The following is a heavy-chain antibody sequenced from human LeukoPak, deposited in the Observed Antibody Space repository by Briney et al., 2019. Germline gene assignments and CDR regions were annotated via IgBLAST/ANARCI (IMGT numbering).Heavy chain of an antibody. Sequence: GGSLRLSCAASGFTVSSNYMSWVRQAPGKGLEWVSIIYSGGSTYYADSVKGRFTISRDNSKNTLYLQMNSLRAEDTAVYYCARERADYYYMDVWGKGTTVTVSS. CDR2: IYSGGST. V-gene: IGHV3-53*01. CDR1: GFTVSSNY. J-gene: IGHJ6*03. CDR3: ARERADYYYMDV.